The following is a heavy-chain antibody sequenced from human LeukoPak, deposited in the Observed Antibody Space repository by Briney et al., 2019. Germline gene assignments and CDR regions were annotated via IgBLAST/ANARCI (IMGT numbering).Heavy chain of an antibody. Sequence: ASVKVSCKASGYTFTSYGISWVRQAPGQGLEWMGWISAYNGNTNYARKLQGRVTMTTDTSTSTAYMELRSLRSDDTAVYYCARANQYDYVWGSYDWFDPWGQGTLVTVSS. CDR2: ISAYNGNT. CDR3: ARANQYDYVWGSYDWFDP. D-gene: IGHD3-16*01. J-gene: IGHJ5*02. CDR1: GYTFTSYG. V-gene: IGHV1-18*01.